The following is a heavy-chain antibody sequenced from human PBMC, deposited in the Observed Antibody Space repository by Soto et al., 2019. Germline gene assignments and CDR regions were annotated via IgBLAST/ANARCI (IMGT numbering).Heavy chain of an antibody. J-gene: IGHJ4*02. CDR1: GYTFTSYG. CDR2: INVYNDNT. Sequence: QVQLVQSGAEVKKPGASVKVSCKASGYTFTSYGISWVRQAPGQGLEWMGWINVYNDNTNYAQKLQGRVPMTTDTSTSTAYMELRSLRSDDTAVYYCARVGAYYYDSSGYMGYFDYWGQGTLVTVSS. CDR3: ARVGAYYYDSSGYMGYFDY. V-gene: IGHV1-18*01. D-gene: IGHD3-22*01.